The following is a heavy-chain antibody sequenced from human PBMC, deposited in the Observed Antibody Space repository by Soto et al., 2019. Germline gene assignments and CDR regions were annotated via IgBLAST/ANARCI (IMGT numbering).Heavy chain of an antibody. D-gene: IGHD2-2*01. Sequence: SVKVSCKASGGTFSSYAISWVRQAPGQGLEWMGGIIPIFGTANYAQKFQGRVTITADESTSTAYMELSSLRSEDTAVYYCARGGEVVVVPAAIYYGMDVWGQGTTVTVSS. V-gene: IGHV1-69*13. J-gene: IGHJ6*02. CDR2: IIPIFGTA. CDR3: ARGGEVVVVPAAIYYGMDV. CDR1: GGTFSSYA.